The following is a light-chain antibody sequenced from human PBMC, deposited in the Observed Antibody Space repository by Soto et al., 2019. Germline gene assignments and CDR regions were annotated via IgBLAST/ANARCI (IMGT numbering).Light chain of an antibody. J-gene: IGLJ1*01. Sequence: QSALAQPASVSGSPGQSIAISCTGTSNDVGAFNSVSWYQQLPGKAPKLIIYDAANRPSGISNRFSASKSGNTASLTISGLQAEDEADYYCSSYAISGTPLYVFGTGTQLTVL. V-gene: IGLV2-14*03. CDR2: DAA. CDR3: SSYAISGTPLYV. CDR1: SNDVGAFNS.